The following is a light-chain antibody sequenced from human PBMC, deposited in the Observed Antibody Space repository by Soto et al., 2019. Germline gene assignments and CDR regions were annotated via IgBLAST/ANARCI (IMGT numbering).Light chain of an antibody. Sequence: EIVLTQSPGTLSLSPGERATLSCRASQTVGSSYFGWYQQKPGQAPRLLIYAASSRATGIPDRFSGSGSGTDFTLTIDSLEHEDSAVYFCQQYGSAPYTFGQGTRVDIK. CDR3: QQYGSAPYT. J-gene: IGKJ2*01. V-gene: IGKV3-20*01. CDR1: QTVGSSY. CDR2: AAS.